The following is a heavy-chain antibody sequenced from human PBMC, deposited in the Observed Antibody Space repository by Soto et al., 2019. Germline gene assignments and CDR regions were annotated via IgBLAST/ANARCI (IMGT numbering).Heavy chain of an antibody. CDR1: SGSISSSNW. J-gene: IGHJ4*02. D-gene: IGHD3-10*01. CDR3: ARANNYYGSGSPFDY. Sequence: QVQLQESGPGLVKPSGTLSLTCAVSSGSISSSNWWSWVRQPPGKGLEWIGEIYHSGSTNYNPSLKSRVTISVDKSKNQFSRKLSSVTAADTAVYYCARANNYYGSGSPFDYWGQGTLVTVSS. CDR2: IYHSGST. V-gene: IGHV4-4*02.